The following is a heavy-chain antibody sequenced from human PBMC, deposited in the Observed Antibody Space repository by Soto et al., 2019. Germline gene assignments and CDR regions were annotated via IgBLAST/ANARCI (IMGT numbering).Heavy chain of an antibody. Sequence: PSETLSLTCTVSGGSISSYYWSWIRQPPGKGLEWIGYIYYSGCTNYNPSLKSRVTISVDTSKNQFSLKLSSVTAADTAVYYCARSPNTYYYYYGMDVWGQGTTVTVSS. J-gene: IGHJ6*02. V-gene: IGHV4-59*01. D-gene: IGHD7-27*01. CDR3: ARSPNTYYYYYGMDV. CDR2: IYYSGCT. CDR1: GGSISSYY.